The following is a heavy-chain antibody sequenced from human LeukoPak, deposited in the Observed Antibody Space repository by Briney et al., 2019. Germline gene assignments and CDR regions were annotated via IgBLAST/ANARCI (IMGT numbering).Heavy chain of an antibody. V-gene: IGHV3-33*08. D-gene: IGHD3-10*01. J-gene: IGHJ4*02. CDR3: ARGYGSESYIFDY. CDR1: GFTFSNYG. Sequence: GGSLRLSCATSGFTFSNYGMHWVRQAPGKGLEWVAVIWYDGSNKYYADSVKGRLTISRDNSKNTLYLQVNSLRAEDTAVYYCARGYGSESYIFDYWGQGTLVTVSS. CDR2: IWYDGSNK.